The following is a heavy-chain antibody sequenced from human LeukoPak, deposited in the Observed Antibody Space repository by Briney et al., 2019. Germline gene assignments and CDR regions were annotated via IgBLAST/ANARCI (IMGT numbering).Heavy chain of an antibody. Sequence: GGSLRLPCAASGFTFSSYSMNWVRQAPGKGLEWVSYISSSSSTIYYADSVKGRFTISRDNAKNSLYLHMNSLKDEDTAVYYCARGALDFDYWGQGTLVTVSS. J-gene: IGHJ4*02. V-gene: IGHV3-48*02. CDR1: GFTFSSYS. CDR2: ISSSSSTI. CDR3: ARGALDFDY.